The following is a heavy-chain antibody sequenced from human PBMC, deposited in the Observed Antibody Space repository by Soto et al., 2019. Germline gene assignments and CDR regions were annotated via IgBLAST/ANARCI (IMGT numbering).Heavy chain of an antibody. J-gene: IGHJ6*03. V-gene: IGHV4-59*01. CDR3: ARGGRSAYYYYMGV. CDR1: GGSIST. Sequence: QVQLQESGPGLVKPSETLSLTCTVSGGSISTWSWVRQPPGKGLEWIGYVYYSGSTNYNPSLKSRVTMSVDTSKNQFSLKLTSVTAADTAMYYCARGGRSAYYYYMGVWGKGTTVTVSS. CDR2: VYYSGST.